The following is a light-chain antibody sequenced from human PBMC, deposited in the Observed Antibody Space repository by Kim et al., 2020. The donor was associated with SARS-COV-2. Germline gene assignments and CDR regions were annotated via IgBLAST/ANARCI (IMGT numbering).Light chain of an antibody. V-gene: IGLV1-40*01. CDR2: GDR. J-gene: IGLJ3*02. Sequence: DVHWYQPLPGTAPKLLIYGDRNRPSGVPDRFSGSKSDTSASLAITGLQAEDEADYYCQSYDSSLSDSWVFGGGTQLTVL. CDR3: QSYDSSLSDSWV. CDR1: D.